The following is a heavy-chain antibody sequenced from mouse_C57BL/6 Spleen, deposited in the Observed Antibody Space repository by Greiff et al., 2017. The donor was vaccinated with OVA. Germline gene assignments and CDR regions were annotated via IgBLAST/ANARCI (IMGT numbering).Heavy chain of an antibody. V-gene: IGHV1-42*01. CDR3: ARGGAQKDYYAMDY. CDR1: GYSFTGYY. J-gene: IGHJ4*01. Sequence: VQLQQSGPELVKPGASVKISCKASGYSFTGYYMNWVKQSPEKSLEWIGEINPSTGGTTYNQKFKAKATLTVDKSSSTAYMQLKSLTSEDSAVYYCARGGAQKDYYAMDYWGQGTSVTVSS. CDR2: INPSTGGT.